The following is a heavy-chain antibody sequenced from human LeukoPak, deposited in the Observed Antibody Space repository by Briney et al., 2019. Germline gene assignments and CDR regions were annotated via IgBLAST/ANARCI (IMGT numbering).Heavy chain of an antibody. CDR2: SDPEDVKT. Sequence: ASVKVSCKISGYSLTELAIHWVRQAPGKGLEWMGGSDPEDVKTSFAEKFQGRVTFTEDTSTDTAFMEPSRLRSDDTAVYYCATFQAYANSGHLRPYFDYWGQGTLVTVSS. V-gene: IGHV1-24*01. CDR1: GYSLTELA. D-gene: IGHD3-22*01. CDR3: ATFQAYANSGHLRPYFDY. J-gene: IGHJ4*02.